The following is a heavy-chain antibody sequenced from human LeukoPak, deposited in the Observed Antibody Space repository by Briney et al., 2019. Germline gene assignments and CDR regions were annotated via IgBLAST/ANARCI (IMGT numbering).Heavy chain of an antibody. CDR1: GGTFSSYA. D-gene: IGHD3-10*01. CDR2: IIPIFGTA. V-gene: IGHV1-69*05. CDR3: ARLIYMVRGVITYDAFDI. J-gene: IGHJ3*02. Sequence: ASVKVSCKASGGTFSSYAISWVRQAPGQGLEWMGGIIPIFGTANYAQKFQGRVTITTDESTSTAYTELSSLRSEDTAVYYCARLIYMVRGVITYDAFDIWGQGTMVTVSS.